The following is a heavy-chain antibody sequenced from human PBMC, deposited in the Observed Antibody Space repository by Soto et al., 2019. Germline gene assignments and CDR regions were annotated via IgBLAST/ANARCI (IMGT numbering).Heavy chain of an antibody. J-gene: IGHJ3*01. V-gene: IGHV3-21*01. Sequence: EVQLVESGGGLVKPGGSMRLSCAVSGFTFSSQTMNWVRQAPGKGLEWVSSVSSSGSYKYYADSVKGRFTISRDNAKNSLYLQMNSLRAEDTAVYFGASPRGLDDAFDFWGQGTMVTVSS. CDR3: ASPRGLDDAFDF. CDR2: VSSSGSYK. D-gene: IGHD3-10*01. CDR1: GFTFSSQT.